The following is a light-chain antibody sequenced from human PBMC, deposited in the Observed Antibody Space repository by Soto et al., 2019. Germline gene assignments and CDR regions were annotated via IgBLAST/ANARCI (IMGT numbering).Light chain of an antibody. V-gene: IGKV1-5*01. CDR1: QNIEWY. CDR2: DAS. J-gene: IGKJ1*01. CDR3: QQFKDYVWT. Sequence: DIQMTQSPSTLSASLGGRFTIPCRPSQNIEWYMAWYQQKPGRAPSLINDDASTLERGVPSRFSGSGSGTEFTLIISNLQPDDFATYYCQQFKDYVWTFGQGTKVDIK.